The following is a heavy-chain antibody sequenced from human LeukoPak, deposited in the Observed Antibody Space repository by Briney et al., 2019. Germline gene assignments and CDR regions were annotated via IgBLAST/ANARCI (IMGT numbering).Heavy chain of an antibody. CDR1: GASLRNYY. D-gene: IGHD6-13*01. J-gene: IGHJ4*02. CDR2: IYNSGST. Sequence: SETLSLTCTVSGASLRNYYWGWIRQPPGKGLEWIGYIYNSGSTNYSPSLKSRVSISIDVSKSQFSLQLSSVTAADTAVYYCAREAFSSSAYFDYWGRGTLVTVSS. V-gene: IGHV4-59*01. CDR3: AREAFSSSAYFDY.